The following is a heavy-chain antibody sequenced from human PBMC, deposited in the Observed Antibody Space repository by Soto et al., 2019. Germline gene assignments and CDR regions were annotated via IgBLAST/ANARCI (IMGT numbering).Heavy chain of an antibody. CDR1: GLTVSSDY. Sequence: EVQLVESGGGLAQPGGSLRLSCAVSGLTVSSDYMSWVRQAPGKGLEWVSVIYSGGSTYYADSVRGRFTIFRHNSQNTLYLQMNSLRTEDTAVYYWASQTVAGSNALDYWGQGTLVTVSS. J-gene: IGHJ4*02. D-gene: IGHD6-19*01. CDR2: IYSGGST. V-gene: IGHV3-53*04. CDR3: ASQTVAGSNALDY.